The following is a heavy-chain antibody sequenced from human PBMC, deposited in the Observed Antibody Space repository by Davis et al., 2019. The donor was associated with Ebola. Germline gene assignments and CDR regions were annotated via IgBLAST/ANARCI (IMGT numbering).Heavy chain of an antibody. D-gene: IGHD6-13*01. Sequence: PGGSLRLSCAASGFTFSSYSMNWVRQAPGKGLEWVSSISSSSSYIYYADSVKGRFTISRDNAKNSLYLQMNSLRAEDTALYYCAKDMVTAAGILDYWGQGTLVTVSS. CDR2: ISSSSSYI. J-gene: IGHJ4*02. V-gene: IGHV3-21*04. CDR3: AKDMVTAAGILDY. CDR1: GFTFSSYS.